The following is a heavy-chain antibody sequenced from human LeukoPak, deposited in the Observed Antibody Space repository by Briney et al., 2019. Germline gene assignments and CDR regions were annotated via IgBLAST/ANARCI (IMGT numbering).Heavy chain of an antibody. CDR1: GGSVSSGRYY. CDR3: ARLRGGSYSGAWFDP. V-gene: IGHV4-61*01. J-gene: IGHJ5*02. CDR2: IYYSGST. Sequence: SETLSLTCTVSGGSVSSGRYYWSWIRQPPGKGLEWIGYIYYSGSTNYNPSLKSRVTISVDTSKNQFSLKLSSVTAADTAVYYCARLRGGSYSGAWFDPWGQGTLVTVSS. D-gene: IGHD1-26*01.